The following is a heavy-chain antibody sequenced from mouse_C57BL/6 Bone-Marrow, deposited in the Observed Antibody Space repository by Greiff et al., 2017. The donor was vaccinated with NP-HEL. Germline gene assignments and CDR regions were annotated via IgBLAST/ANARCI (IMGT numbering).Heavy chain of an antibody. D-gene: IGHD1-1*01. CDR3: ARLLRWTSY. CDR2: ISSGSSTI. Sequence: EVQLVESGGGLVKPGGSLKLSCAASGFTFSDYGMHWVRQAPEKGLEWVAYISSGSSTIYYADTVKGRFTISRDNAKNTLFLQMTSLRSEDTAMYYCARLLRWTSYWGKGTTLTVSS. V-gene: IGHV5-17*01. CDR1: GFTFSDYG. J-gene: IGHJ2*01.